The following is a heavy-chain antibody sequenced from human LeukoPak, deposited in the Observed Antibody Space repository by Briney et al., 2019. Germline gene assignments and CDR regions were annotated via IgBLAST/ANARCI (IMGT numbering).Heavy chain of an antibody. D-gene: IGHD2-2*01. Sequence: TGGSLRLSCAASGFTFSCYEMNWVRQAPGKGLEWVSYISSSSSTIYYADSVKGRFTISRDNAKNSLYLQMNSLRAEDTAIYYCAKKYRSVQFFYMDVWGKGTTVTVSS. CDR2: ISSSSSTI. V-gene: IGHV3-48*03. CDR3: AKKYRSVQFFYMDV. CDR1: GFTFSCYE. J-gene: IGHJ6*03.